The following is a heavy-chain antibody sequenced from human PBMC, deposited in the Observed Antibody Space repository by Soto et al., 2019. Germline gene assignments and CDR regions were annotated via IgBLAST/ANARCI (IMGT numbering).Heavy chain of an antibody. CDR1: GFTFSSYA. Sequence: GGSLRLSCAASGFTFSSYAMNWVRQAPGKGLEWVSAIDYTGGYSYYADSVKGRFTISRDNSKKTLYLQMNSLRADDTAIYYCVKGSASGRPYYIDDWCQGALGTVFS. J-gene: IGHJ4*02. D-gene: IGHD6-6*01. CDR3: VKGSASGRPYYIDD. V-gene: IGHV3-23*01. CDR2: IDYTGGYS.